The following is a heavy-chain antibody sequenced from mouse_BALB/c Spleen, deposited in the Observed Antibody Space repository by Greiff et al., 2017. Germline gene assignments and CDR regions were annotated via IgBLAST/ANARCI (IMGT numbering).Heavy chain of an antibody. D-gene: IGHD2-3*01. CDR2: IYPGDGDT. J-gene: IGHJ2*01. CDR3: ASLDDGYDY. CDR1: GYTFTSYW. V-gene: IGHV1-87*01. Sequence: VQLQQSGAELARPGASVKLSCKASGYTFTSYWMQWVKQRPGQGLEWIGAIYPGDGDTRYTQKFKGKATLTADKSSSTAYMQLSSLASEDSAVYYCASLDDGYDYWGEGTTLTVSA.